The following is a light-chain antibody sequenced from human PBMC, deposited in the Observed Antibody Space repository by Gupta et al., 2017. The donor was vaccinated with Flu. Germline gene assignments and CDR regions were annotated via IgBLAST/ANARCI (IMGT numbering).Light chain of an antibody. CDR2: KAS. CDR3: QQYKAFPYT. CDR1: QSVSRW. J-gene: IGKJ2*01. Sequence: GDRVTLPCRASQSVSRWLAWHQQKPGKAPKVLVYKASTLETADPSRFSASGYGTEFTLTINSLQPDDFATYYCQQYKAFPYTFGQGTKLEIE. V-gene: IGKV1-5*03.